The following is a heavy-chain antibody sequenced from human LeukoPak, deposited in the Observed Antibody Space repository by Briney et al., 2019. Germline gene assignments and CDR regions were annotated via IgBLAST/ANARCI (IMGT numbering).Heavy chain of an antibody. Sequence: GASVKVSCKASGGTFSSYAISWVRQAPGQGLEWMGGIIPIFGTANYAQKFQGRVTITTDESTSTAYMELSSLRSEDTAVYYCARAPRVVAAAGRGYFDYWGQGTLVTVSS. CDR3: ARAPRVVAAAGRGYFDY. CDR2: IIPIFGTA. CDR1: GGTFSSYA. J-gene: IGHJ4*02. V-gene: IGHV1-69*05. D-gene: IGHD6-13*01.